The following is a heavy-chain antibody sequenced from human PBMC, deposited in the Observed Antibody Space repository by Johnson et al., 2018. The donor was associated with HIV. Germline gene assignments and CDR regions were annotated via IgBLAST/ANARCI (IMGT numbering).Heavy chain of an antibody. J-gene: IGHJ3*02. CDR2: IKQDGSEK. V-gene: IGHV3-7*03. CDR1: GFTLSNYW. Sequence: VQLVESGGGLVQPGGSLRLSCAASGFTLSNYWTAWVRQAPGKGLEWVANIKQDGSEKNYVDSVRGRFTISRDNAKNSLFLQMNSLRAEDTAVYYCASGDVFDIWGQGTMVTVSS. CDR3: ASGDVFDI.